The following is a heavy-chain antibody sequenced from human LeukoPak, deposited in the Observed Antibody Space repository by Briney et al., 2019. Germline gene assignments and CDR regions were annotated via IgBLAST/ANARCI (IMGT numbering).Heavy chain of an antibody. CDR3: ARGDPGYSYGVVRGSSPLRY. CDR1: GGSIRSYY. V-gene: IGHV4-59*01. CDR2: IYYSGST. J-gene: IGHJ4*02. Sequence: SETLSLTCTASGGSIRSYYWSWIRQPPGKGLEWIAYIYYSGSTNYNPSLKSRVTISVDTSKNQFSLKLSSVTAADTAVYYCARGDPGYSYGVVRGSSPLRYWGQGTLVTVSS. D-gene: IGHD5-18*01.